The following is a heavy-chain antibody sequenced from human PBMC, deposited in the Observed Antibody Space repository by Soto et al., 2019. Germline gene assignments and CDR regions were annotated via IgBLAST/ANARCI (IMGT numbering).Heavy chain of an antibody. Sequence: QVQLVQSGAEVKKPGSSVKVSCKASGGTFSSYAISWVRQAPGQGLEWMGGIIPIFGKANYEKKFHGRVTITADESTSRASMEMGSVRDEDTAVYYCARPGYCSSTSCYAPYASVTNWGQGTPVTVSS. CDR3: ARPGYCSSTSCYAPYASVTN. CDR2: IIPIFGKA. D-gene: IGHD2-2*01. CDR1: GGTFSSYA. V-gene: IGHV1-69*01. J-gene: IGHJ4*02.